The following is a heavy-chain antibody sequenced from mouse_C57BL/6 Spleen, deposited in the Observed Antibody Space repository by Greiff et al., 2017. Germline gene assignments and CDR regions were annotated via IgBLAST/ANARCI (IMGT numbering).Heavy chain of an antibody. Sequence: QVHVKQPGPELVKPRASVKISCKASGYAFSSSWMNWVKQRPGKGLEWIGRLYPGDGDTNYNGKFKGKAPLTADKSSSTAYMQLSSLTSEDSAVCFCADDGYYGAYWGQGTLVTVSA. D-gene: IGHD2-3*01. CDR2: LYPGDGDT. V-gene: IGHV1-82*01. CDR1: GYAFSSSW. CDR3: ADDGYYGAY. J-gene: IGHJ3*01.